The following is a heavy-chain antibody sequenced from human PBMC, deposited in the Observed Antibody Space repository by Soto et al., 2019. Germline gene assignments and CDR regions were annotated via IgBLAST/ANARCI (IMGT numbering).Heavy chain of an antibody. CDR3: ARSGPGGYIDY. J-gene: IGHJ4*02. CDR1: GDSVSSNSSA. CDR2: TYYRSKWYN. D-gene: IGHD3-22*01. V-gene: IGHV6-1*01. Sequence: SQTLSLTFAISGDSVSSNSSAWNCTRQSPSRGLEWLGRTYYRSKWYNHYAVSVKSRITVNPDTSKNQFSLQLNSVTPEDTAVYYCARSGPGGYIDYWGQGTLVTVSS.